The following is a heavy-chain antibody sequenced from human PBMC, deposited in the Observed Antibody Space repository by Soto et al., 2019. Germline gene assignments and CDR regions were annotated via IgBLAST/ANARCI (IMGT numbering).Heavy chain of an antibody. J-gene: IGHJ4*02. D-gene: IGHD6-19*01. Sequence: PSETLSLTCAVYGGSFSGYYWSWIRQPPGKGLEWIGEINHSGSTNYDPSLKSRVTISVDTSKNQFSLKLSSVTAADTAVYYCARGKRSGWTFDYWGQGTLVTVSS. CDR3: ARGKRSGWTFDY. CDR1: GGSFSGYY. CDR2: INHSGST. V-gene: IGHV4-34*01.